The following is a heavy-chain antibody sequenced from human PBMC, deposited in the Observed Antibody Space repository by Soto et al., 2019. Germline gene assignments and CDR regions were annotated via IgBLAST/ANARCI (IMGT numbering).Heavy chain of an antibody. D-gene: IGHD2-2*01. Sequence: EVQLVESGGGLVQPGGSLRLSCAASGFTFSSYWMSWVRQAPGKGLEWVANIKQDGSEKYYVDSVKGRFTISRDNAKNSLYLQMNSLRAEDTAVYYCARDLAYQLLGNWYFDLWGRGTLVTVSS. J-gene: IGHJ2*01. CDR2: IKQDGSEK. CDR3: ARDLAYQLLGNWYFDL. V-gene: IGHV3-7*04. CDR1: GFTFSSYW.